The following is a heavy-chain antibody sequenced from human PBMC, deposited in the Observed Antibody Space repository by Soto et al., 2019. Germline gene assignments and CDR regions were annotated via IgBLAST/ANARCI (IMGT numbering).Heavy chain of an antibody. CDR1: GFTFSSCA. D-gene: IGHD3-22*01. CDR2: IIDSGGST. V-gene: IGHV3-23*01. J-gene: IGHJ4*02. Sequence: PGGSLRLFCAASGFTFSSCAMGWVRQAPGKGLEWVSDIIDSGGSTYYADSVKGRFTISRDNAKNSLYLQMNSLRAEDTAVYYCARDRVNYYDSSGYYYEVIDYWGQGTLVTVSS. CDR3: ARDRVNYYDSSGYYYEVIDY.